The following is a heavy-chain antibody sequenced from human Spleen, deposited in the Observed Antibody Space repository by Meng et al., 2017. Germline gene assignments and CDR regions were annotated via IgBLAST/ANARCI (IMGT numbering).Heavy chain of an antibody. V-gene: IGHV4-34*01. J-gene: IGHJ4*02. CDR1: GGSFSDYY. Sequence: GQLKQWGAGRLKPSETLSAACVVSGGSFSDYYWSWIRQPPGKGLEWIGEINHSGSTNYNPSLESRATISVDTSQNNLSLKLSSVTAADSAVYYCARGPTTMAHDFDYWGQGTLVTVSS. CDR3: ARGPTTMAHDFDY. CDR2: INHSGST. D-gene: IGHD4-11*01.